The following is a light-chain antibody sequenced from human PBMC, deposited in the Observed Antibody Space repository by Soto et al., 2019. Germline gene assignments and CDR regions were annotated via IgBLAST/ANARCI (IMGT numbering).Light chain of an antibody. CDR1: QSIGIY. V-gene: IGKV3-20*01. CDR3: QQYGSIN. J-gene: IGKJ5*01. Sequence: IVLTHSPATLSFSLLQIATLSFSSSQSIGIYLALYQHKLGQPPRLLIYDASSRATGIPDRFSGSGSGTDFTLTISRLEPEDFAVYYCQQYGSINFGQGTRLEIK. CDR2: DAS.